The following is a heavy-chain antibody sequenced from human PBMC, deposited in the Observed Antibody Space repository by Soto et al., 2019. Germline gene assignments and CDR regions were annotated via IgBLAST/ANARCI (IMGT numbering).Heavy chain of an antibody. V-gene: IGHV1-69*01. J-gene: IGHJ6*02. CDR1: GGTFSSYA. D-gene: IGHD5-18*01. CDR3: AILRGYSYGLRGYYYYGMDV. CDR2: IIPIFGTA. Sequence: QVQLVQSGAEVKKPGSSVKVSCKASGGTFSSYAISWVRQAPGQGLDWMGGIIPIFGTANYAQKFQGRVTITADESTSTAYMELSSLRSEDTAVYYCAILRGYSYGLRGYYYYGMDVWGQGTTVTVSS.